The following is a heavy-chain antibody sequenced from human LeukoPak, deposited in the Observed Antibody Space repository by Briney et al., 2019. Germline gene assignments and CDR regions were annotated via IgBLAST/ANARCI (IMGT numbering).Heavy chain of an antibody. D-gene: IGHD5-12*01. J-gene: IGHJ6*02. CDR3: ATVSGYGLYYGMDV. Sequence: GASVKVSCKVSGYTLTELSMHWVRQAPGKGLEWMGGFDPEDGETIYAQKFQGRVTMTEDTSTDTAYMELSSLRSEDTVVYYCATVSGYGLYYGMDVWGQGTTVTVS. CDR2: FDPEDGET. V-gene: IGHV1-24*01. CDR1: GYTLTELS.